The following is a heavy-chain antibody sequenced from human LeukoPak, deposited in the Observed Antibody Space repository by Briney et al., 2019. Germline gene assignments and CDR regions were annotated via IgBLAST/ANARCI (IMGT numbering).Heavy chain of an antibody. CDR3: AKDGPDY. Sequence: KPGGSLRLSCAASGLTFSSYAMNWVRQAPGKGLEWVSSISGNGNYIYYADSVRGRFTISRDNAKNTLHLQMNSLRADDTAVYYCAKDGPDYWGQGTLVTVSS. V-gene: IGHV3-21*06. CDR1: GLTFSSYA. CDR2: ISGNGNYI. J-gene: IGHJ4*02.